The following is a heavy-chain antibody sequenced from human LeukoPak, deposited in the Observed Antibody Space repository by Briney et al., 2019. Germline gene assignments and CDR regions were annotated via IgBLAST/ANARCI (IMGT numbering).Heavy chain of an antibody. CDR1: GGSISTSSYY. Sequence: PSETLSLTCTVSGGSISTSSYYWGWVRQPPGKGLEWIGCIFYSGSTYYNPSLKSRVTIPLDTSRNRFSPKLTSVTAADTAVYYCASLAGYSYATLDSWGQGTLVTVSS. V-gene: IGHV4-39*01. CDR2: IFYSGST. J-gene: IGHJ4*02. CDR3: ASLAGYSYATLDS. D-gene: IGHD5-18*01.